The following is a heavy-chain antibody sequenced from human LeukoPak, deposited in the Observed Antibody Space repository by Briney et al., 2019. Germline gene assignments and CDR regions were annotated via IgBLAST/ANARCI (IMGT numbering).Heavy chain of an antibody. CDR1: GFTFSSYA. Sequence: GGSLRLSCAASGFTFSSYAMHWVRQAPGKGLEYVSAISSNGGSTYYANSVKGRFTISRDNSKNTLYLQMGSLRAGDMAVYYCARARVPKGGTFDIWGQGTMVTVSS. J-gene: IGHJ3*02. D-gene: IGHD3-16*01. CDR3: ARARVPKGGTFDI. CDR2: ISSNGGST. V-gene: IGHV3-64*01.